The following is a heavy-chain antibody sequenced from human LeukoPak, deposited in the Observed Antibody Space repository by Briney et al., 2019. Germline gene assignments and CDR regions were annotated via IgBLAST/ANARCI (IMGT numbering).Heavy chain of an antibody. CDR2: IDYSGST. D-gene: IGHD2-15*01. V-gene: IGHV4-59*08. CDR3: ARLVHCSGGSCYSAGGRDWFDP. CDR1: GGSISSYY. Sequence: SETLSLTCTVSGGSISSYYWNWIRQPPGKGLEWSGYIDYSGSTNYNPSLKSRVTISVDTSKNQFSLKLSSVTAADTAVYYCARLVHCSGGSCYSAGGRDWFDPWGQGTLVTVFS. J-gene: IGHJ5*02.